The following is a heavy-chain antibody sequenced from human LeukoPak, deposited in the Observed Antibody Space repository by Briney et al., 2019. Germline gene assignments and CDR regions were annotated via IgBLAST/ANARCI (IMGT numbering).Heavy chain of an antibody. J-gene: IGHJ3*02. D-gene: IGHD2-15*01. CDR3: AKSQLRYCSGGSCFDAFDI. CDR2: ISHSGGTT. CDR1: GFTFSTYA. Sequence: GGTLRLSCVASGFTFSTYAMSWVRQAPGKGLEWVSAISHSGGTTYYADSVKGRFTISRDNSKNTLYLQMHSLRAEDTALYYCAKSQLRYCSGGSCFDAFDIWGQGTMVTVSS. V-gene: IGHV3-23*01.